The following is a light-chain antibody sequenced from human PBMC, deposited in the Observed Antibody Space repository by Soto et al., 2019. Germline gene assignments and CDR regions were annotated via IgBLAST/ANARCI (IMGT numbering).Light chain of an antibody. Sequence: EIVLTQTPGPLSLSPGGRSTLSCMASQSVSSYLAWYQQKPGQAPRLLIYDASNRATGIPARFSGSGSGTDFTLTISSLEPEDFAVYYCQQRSNWPPALTFGGGTKVDI. CDR2: DAS. CDR3: QQRSNWPPALT. J-gene: IGKJ4*01. CDR1: QSVSSY. V-gene: IGKV3-11*01.